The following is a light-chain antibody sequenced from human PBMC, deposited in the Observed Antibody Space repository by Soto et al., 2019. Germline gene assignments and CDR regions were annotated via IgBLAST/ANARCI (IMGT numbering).Light chain of an antibody. CDR3: QQYYGTPYT. Sequence: DIVMTQSPDSLAVSLGERATINCKYSHSVFYSSNNRNYLAWYQQKPGQPPKLLLYRASIRESGVPDRFSGSGSGADFTLTISSLQAEDVAVYYCQQYYGTPYTFGQGIKLEIK. CDR1: HSVFYSSNNRNY. CDR2: RAS. J-gene: IGKJ2*01. V-gene: IGKV4-1*01.